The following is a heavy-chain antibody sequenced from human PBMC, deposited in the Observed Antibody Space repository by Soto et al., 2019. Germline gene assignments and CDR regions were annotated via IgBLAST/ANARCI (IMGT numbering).Heavy chain of an antibody. V-gene: IGHV3-7*01. D-gene: IGHD3-10*01. Sequence: SGGSLRLSXVASGFTLSTYWMAWVRQTPGKGLEFVANIRPDGNEINYVDSVKGRFTISRDNAKNSLFLQMNSLRHDDTAVYYCGTDQWGGAFDIGGQGTTVT. CDR1: GFTLSTYW. CDR2: IRPDGNEI. J-gene: IGHJ3*02. CDR3: GTDQWGGAFDI.